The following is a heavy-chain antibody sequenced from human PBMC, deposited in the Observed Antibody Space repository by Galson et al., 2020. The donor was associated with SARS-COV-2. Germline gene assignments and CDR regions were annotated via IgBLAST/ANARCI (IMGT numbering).Heavy chain of an antibody. CDR2: LSGSGTSV. D-gene: IGHD3-22*01. CDR3: ARARSGYSGFCDY. V-gene: IGHV3-11*01. CDR1: GFMFSDYY. Sequence: SLKISCAASGFMFSDYYMSWIRQAPGKGLEWVSKLSGSGTSVYYADSVKGRFTISRDNAKNSLSLQMNSLRAEDTAVYYCARARSGYSGFCDYWGQGTLVTVSS. J-gene: IGHJ4*02.